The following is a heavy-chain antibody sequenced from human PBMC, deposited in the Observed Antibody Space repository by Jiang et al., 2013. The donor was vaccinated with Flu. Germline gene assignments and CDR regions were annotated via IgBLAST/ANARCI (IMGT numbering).Heavy chain of an antibody. CDR2: IYYSGST. Sequence: EWIGSIYYSGSTYYNPSLKSRVTISVDTSKNQFSLKLSSVTAADTAVYYCARQGTRNNAPFDYWGQGTLVTVSS. D-gene: IGHD1-14*01. CDR3: ARQGTRNNAPFDY. V-gene: IGHV4-39*01. J-gene: IGHJ4*02.